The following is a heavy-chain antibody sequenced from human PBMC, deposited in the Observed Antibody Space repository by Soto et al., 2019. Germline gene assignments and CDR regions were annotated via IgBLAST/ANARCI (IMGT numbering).Heavy chain of an antibody. D-gene: IGHD2-15*01. Sequence: PGGSLRLSCAASGFIFRHYGMHWVRQAPGKGLEWAAVIAYDGTNAYYADSVKGRFTISRDNSNNTLYLQMNSLRAEDTAVYYCARVESSAYYFDYWGQGTLVTVSS. CDR2: IAYDGTNA. CDR3: ARVESSAYYFDY. J-gene: IGHJ4*02. CDR1: GFIFRHYG. V-gene: IGHV3-30*03.